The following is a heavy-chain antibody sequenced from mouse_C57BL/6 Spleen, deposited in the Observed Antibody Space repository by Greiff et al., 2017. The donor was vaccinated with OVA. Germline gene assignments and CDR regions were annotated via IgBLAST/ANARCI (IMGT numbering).Heavy chain of an antibody. D-gene: IGHD2-1*01. Sequence: VQLKESGGGLVQPGGSLSLSCAASGFTFTDYYMSWVRQPPGKALEWLGFIRNKANGYTTEYSASVKGRFTISRDNSQSILYLQMNALRAEDSATYYCARSLYGNYVSAMDYWGQGTSVTVSS. CDR1: GFTFTDYY. V-gene: IGHV7-3*01. J-gene: IGHJ4*01. CDR2: IRNKANGYTT. CDR3: ARSLYGNYVSAMDY.